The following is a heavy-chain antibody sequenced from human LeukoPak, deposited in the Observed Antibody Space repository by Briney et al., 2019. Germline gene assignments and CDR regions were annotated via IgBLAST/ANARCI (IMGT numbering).Heavy chain of an antibody. CDR3: AKDQESNYGDYASSWFDP. V-gene: IGHV4-31*03. Sequence: SQTLSLTCTVSGGSISSGGYYWSWIRQHPGKGLEWIGYIYYSGSTYYNPSLKSRVTISVDTSKNQFSLKLSSVTAADTAVYYCAKDQESNYGDYASSWFDPWGQGTLVTVSS. J-gene: IGHJ5*02. CDR1: GGSISSGGYY. D-gene: IGHD4-17*01. CDR2: IYYSGST.